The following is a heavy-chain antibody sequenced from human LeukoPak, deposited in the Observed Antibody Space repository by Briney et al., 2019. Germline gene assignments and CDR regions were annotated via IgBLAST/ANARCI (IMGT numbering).Heavy chain of an antibody. V-gene: IGHV4-34*01. CDR1: GGSFSGYY. Sequence: PSETLSLTCAVYGGSFSGYYWSWIRQPPGKGLEWIGEINHSGSTNYNPSLKSRVTISVDTSKNQFSLKLSSVTAADTTVYYCARLYDSSGYYYSYYFDYWGQGTLVTVSS. J-gene: IGHJ4*02. CDR3: ARLYDSSGYYYSYYFDY. D-gene: IGHD3-22*01. CDR2: INHSGST.